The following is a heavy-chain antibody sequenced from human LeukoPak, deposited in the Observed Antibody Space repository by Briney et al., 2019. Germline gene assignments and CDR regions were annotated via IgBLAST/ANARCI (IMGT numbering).Heavy chain of an antibody. CDR3: ARDFPALNV. D-gene: IGHD2-2*01. V-gene: IGHV3-48*03. CDR1: GFTFTYYQ. CDR2: ISSNSTSTM. Sequence: PGGSLRLSCAASGFTFTYYQMNWVRQAPGKGLEWVSYISSNSTSTMYYADSVKGRFTISRDNAKNSLYLQMNSLRAEDTAVYYCARDFPALNVWGQGTTVTVSS. J-gene: IGHJ6*02.